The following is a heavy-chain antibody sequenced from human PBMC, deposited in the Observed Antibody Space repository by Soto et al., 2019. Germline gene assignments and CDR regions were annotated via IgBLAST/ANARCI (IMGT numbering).Heavy chain of an antibody. Sequence: GASVKVSCKASGYAFTSYAMHWVRQAPGQRLEWMGWINAGNGNTKYSQKFQGRATITRDTSASTAYMELSSLRSEDTAVYYCAGGHYDFWSGSPAAFDYWGQGTLVTVS. D-gene: IGHD3-3*01. CDR3: AGGHYDFWSGSPAAFDY. V-gene: IGHV1-3*01. CDR2: INAGNGNT. CDR1: GYAFTSYA. J-gene: IGHJ4*02.